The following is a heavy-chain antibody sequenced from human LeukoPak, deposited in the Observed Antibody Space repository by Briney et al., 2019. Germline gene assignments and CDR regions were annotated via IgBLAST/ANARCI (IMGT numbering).Heavy chain of an antibody. CDR3: AKDGYSSESINWFDP. CDR2: ISWNSGSI. V-gene: IGHV3-9*01. Sequence: QTGGSLRLSCAASGFTFDDYAMHWVRQAPGKGLEWVSGISWNSGSIGYADSVKGRFTISRDNAKNSLYLQMNSLRAEDTALYYCAKDGYSSESINWFDPWGQGTLVTVSS. D-gene: IGHD6-13*01. J-gene: IGHJ5*02. CDR1: GFTFDDYA.